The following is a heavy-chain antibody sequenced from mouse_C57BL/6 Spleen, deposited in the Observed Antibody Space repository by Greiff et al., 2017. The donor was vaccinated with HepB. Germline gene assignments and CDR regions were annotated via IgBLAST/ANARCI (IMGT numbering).Heavy chain of an antibody. V-gene: IGHV5-12*01. D-gene: IGHD1-1*01. Sequence: EVKLMESGGGLVQPGGSLKLSCAASGFTFSDYYMCWVRQTPEKRLEWVAYISNGGGSTYYPDTVKGRFTISRDNAKNTLYLQMSRRKSEDTAMYYCASLTTVVASGPMDYWGQGTSVTVSS. CDR1: GFTFSDYY. J-gene: IGHJ4*01. CDR3: ASLTTVVASGPMDY. CDR2: ISNGGGST.